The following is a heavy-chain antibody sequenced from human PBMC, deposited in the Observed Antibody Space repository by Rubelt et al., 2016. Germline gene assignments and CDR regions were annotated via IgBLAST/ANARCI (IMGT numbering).Heavy chain of an antibody. CDR1: GFTFSNYG. V-gene: IGHV3-33*01. J-gene: IGHJ4*02. D-gene: IGHD1-1*01. Sequence: VQLVESGGGLVQPGGSLRLSCAASGFTFSNYGMHWVRQVPGKGLEWVAVIWYDGSDEYYAASVKGRFTISRDNSKNILYVQRNSLAVEGTAGYYFAGVERVAPVSVTDPPDYWGQGTLVTVSS. CDR3: AGVERVAPVSVTDPPDY. CDR2: IWYDGSDE.